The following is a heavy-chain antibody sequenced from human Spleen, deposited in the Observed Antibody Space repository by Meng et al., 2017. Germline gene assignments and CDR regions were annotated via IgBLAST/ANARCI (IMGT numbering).Heavy chain of an antibody. V-gene: IGHV4-31*03. CDR2: IYYNGST. J-gene: IGHJ6*02. CDR1: GGSISSGGYY. CDR3: ARWNPSRKVVVITPGYSMDV. D-gene: IGHD3-22*01. Sequence: SETLSLTCTVSGGSISSGGYYWSWIRQHPGKGLEWIGYIYYNGSTYYNPSLKSRVTISVDTSKNQFSLKLSSVTAADTAVYYCARWNPSRKVVVITPGYSMDVWGQGTTVTVSS.